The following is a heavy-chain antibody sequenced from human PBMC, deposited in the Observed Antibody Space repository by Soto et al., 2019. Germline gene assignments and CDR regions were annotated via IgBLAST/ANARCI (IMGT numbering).Heavy chain of an antibody. CDR3: ARDNRLRGIAAAGPLHYYYGMDV. V-gene: IGHV4-61*01. D-gene: IGHD6-13*01. CDR2: IYYSGST. J-gene: IGHJ6*02. Sequence: SETLSLTCTVSGGSVSSGSYYWSWIRQPPGKGLEWIGYIYYSGSTNYNPSLKSRVTISVDTFKNQFSLKLSSVTAADTAVYDCARDNRLRGIAAAGPLHYYYGMDVWGQGTTVTVSS. CDR1: GGSVSSGSYY.